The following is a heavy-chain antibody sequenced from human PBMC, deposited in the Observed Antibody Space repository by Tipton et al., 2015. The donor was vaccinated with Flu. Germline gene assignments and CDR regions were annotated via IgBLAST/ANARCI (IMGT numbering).Heavy chain of an antibody. J-gene: IGHJ4*02. CDR1: GFTFSSYG. D-gene: IGHD6-6*01. V-gene: IGHV3-33*01. CDR3: TRGSSFDY. CDR2: IWYDGSNK. Sequence: SLRLSCAASGFTFSSYGMHWVRQAPGKGLEWVAVIWYDGSNKYYADSVRGRFTISRDNARNTLYLQMNSLTAEDTAVYYCTRGSSFDYRGQGTLVTVSS.